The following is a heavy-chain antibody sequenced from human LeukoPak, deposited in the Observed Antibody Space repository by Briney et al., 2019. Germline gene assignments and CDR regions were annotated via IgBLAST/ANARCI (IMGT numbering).Heavy chain of an antibody. CDR3: ARVSYDSSGYFPHFDY. CDR2: FFTGGST. V-gene: IGHV4-4*07. Sequence: SETLSLTCTVSGGSIDSHYWSWNRQSAGKGLEWIGRFFTGGSTYYNPSLESRVTMSVDTSKNQFSLKLSSVTAADTAVYYCARVSYDSSGYFPHFDYWGQGTLVTVSS. J-gene: IGHJ4*02. CDR1: GGSIDSHY. D-gene: IGHD3-22*01.